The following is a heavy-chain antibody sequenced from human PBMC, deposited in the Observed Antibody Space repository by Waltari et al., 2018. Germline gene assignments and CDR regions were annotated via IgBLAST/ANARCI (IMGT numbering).Heavy chain of an antibody. CDR3: ARQSYYDESGHD. J-gene: IGHJ4*02. CDR1: GDSIRRDCY. Sequence: QVQLQESGPGLVKSSETLTLTCAISGDSIRRDCYWGGIRQPPGKGLEWIGSMIQSGRTYYTPSLKSRVTMIIDTSKNQFSLRLSSVTAADTAVYYCARQSYYDESGHDWGQGTLVTVSS. V-gene: IGHV4-38-2*01. CDR2: MIQSGRT. D-gene: IGHD3-22*01.